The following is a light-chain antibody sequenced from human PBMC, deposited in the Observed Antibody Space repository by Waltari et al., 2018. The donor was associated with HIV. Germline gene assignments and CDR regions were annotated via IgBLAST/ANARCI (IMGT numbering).Light chain of an antibody. CDR2: EVS. Sequence: QSALTQPASVSGSPGQSLTISCTGTSSDVGGYNYVSWYQQHPGKAPKPMIYEVSNRPSGCSNRFSGSKSGNTASLTISGLQAEDEADYYCSSYTSSSTPYVFGTGTKVTVL. CDR3: SSYTSSSTPYV. J-gene: IGLJ1*01. V-gene: IGLV2-14*01. CDR1: SSDVGGYNY.